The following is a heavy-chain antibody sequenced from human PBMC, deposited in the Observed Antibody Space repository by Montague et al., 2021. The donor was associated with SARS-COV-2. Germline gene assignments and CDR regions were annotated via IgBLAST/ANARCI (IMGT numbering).Heavy chain of an antibody. Sequence: CAISGDSVWSNTAAWNWIRQSPSGGLEWLGRTNYRSKWTSDYATSVEGRISIDPDTSKNQFFLHLRSVTPEDTGVYYCVRGTGSAQASFDAWGQGTLVTVPS. CDR3: VRGTGSAQASFDA. V-gene: IGHV6-1*01. D-gene: IGHD4-17*01. CDR2: TNYRSKWTS. J-gene: IGHJ4*02. CDR1: GDSVWSNTAA.